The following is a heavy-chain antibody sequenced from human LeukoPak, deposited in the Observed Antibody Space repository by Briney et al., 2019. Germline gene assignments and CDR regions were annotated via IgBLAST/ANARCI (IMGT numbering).Heavy chain of an antibody. CDR1: GGSISSGGYY. Sequence: SQTLSLTCTVSGGSISSGGYYWSWIRQHPGKGLEWIRYIYHSGNTYYNPSLKSRVTISVDTSKNQFSLKLSSVTAADTAVYYCARVPYSGSYYDYWGQGTLVTVSS. D-gene: IGHD1-26*01. V-gene: IGHV4-31*03. CDR3: ARVPYSGSYYDY. CDR2: IYHSGNT. J-gene: IGHJ4*02.